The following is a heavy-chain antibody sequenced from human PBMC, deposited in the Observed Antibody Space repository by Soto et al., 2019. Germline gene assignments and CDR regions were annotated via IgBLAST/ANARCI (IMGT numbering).Heavy chain of an antibody. CDR2: ISGSGGST. J-gene: IGHJ4*02. CDR3: ATNVGHTRWATKLDY. D-gene: IGHD2-2*02. CDR1: GFTFSSYA. Sequence: PGGSLRLSCAASGFTFSSYAMSWVRQAPGKGLEWVSAISGSGGSTYYADSVKGRFTISRDNSKNTLYLQMNSLRAEDTAVYYCATNVGHTRWATKLDYWGQGTLVTVSS. V-gene: IGHV3-23*01.